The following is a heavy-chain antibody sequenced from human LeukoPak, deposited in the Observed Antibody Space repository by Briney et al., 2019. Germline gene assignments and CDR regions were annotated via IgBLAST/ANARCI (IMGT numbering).Heavy chain of an antibody. CDR1: GYTLTELS. J-gene: IGHJ4*02. CDR3: ATPSFDSLLYYFDY. V-gene: IGHV1-24*01. CDR2: FDPEDGET. D-gene: IGHD3-9*01. Sequence: GASVTVSFKVSGYTLTELSMQWVRQAPGKGREGMGGFDPEDGETIYAQKFQGRVTTTEDTSTDTAYMELSSLRSEDTAVYYCATPSFDSLLYYFDYWGQGTLVTVSS.